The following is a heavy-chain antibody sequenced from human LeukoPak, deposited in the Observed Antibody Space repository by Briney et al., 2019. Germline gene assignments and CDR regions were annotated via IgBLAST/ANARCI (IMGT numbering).Heavy chain of an antibody. D-gene: IGHD2-2*01. CDR3: AVPAAMSDFDY. CDR1: GGSFSGYY. J-gene: IGHJ4*02. CDR2: INHSGST. V-gene: IGHV4-34*01. Sequence: SETLSLTCAVYGGSFSGYYWSWIRQPLGKGLEWIGEINHSGSTNYNPSLKSRVTISVDTSKNQFSLKLSSVTAADTAVYYCAVPAAMSDFDYWGQGTLVTVSS.